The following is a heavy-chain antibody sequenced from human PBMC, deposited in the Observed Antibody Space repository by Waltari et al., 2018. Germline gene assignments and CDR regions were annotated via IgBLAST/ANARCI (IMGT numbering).Heavy chain of an antibody. Sequence: QLQLQESGPGLVKPSEPLSLTCTVSGGSISSSSYSWGWIRQPPGKGLEWIGSIYYSGSTYYNPSLKSRVTISVDTSKNQFSLKLSSVTAADTAVYYCARDSTVTTLGIDIWGQGTMVTVSS. J-gene: IGHJ3*02. CDR1: GGSISSSSYS. V-gene: IGHV4-39*02. CDR3: ARDSTVTTLGIDI. D-gene: IGHD4-17*01. CDR2: IYYSGST.